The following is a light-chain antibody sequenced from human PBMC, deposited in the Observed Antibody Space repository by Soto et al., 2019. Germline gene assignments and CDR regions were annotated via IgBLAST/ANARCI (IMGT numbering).Light chain of an antibody. J-gene: IGKJ2*01. CDR3: QQSYSIPFT. CDR2: AAS. CDR1: QSIRSY. Sequence: DIQMTQSPSSLSASVGDRVTITCRASQSIRSYLNWYQQKPRKAPELLIYAASSLQSGVPSRFSGSGSGPDFPLTISSLQPDDFATYYCQQSYSIPFTFGQGTSLEIK. V-gene: IGKV1-39*01.